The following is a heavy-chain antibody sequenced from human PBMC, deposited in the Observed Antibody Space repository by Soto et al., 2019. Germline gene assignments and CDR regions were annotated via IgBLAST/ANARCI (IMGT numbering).Heavy chain of an antibody. D-gene: IGHD3-10*01. CDR3: AGVWFGEMRLDY. CDR2: ISGSGGST. J-gene: IGHJ4*02. Sequence: EVQLLESGGGLVQPGGSLRLSCAASGFTFSSYAMSWVRQAPGKGLEWVSAISGSGGSTYYADSVKGRFTISRDNSKNTLYLQMNSLRAEDTAVYYCAGVWFGEMRLDYWGQGTLVTVSS. CDR1: GFTFSSYA. V-gene: IGHV3-23*01.